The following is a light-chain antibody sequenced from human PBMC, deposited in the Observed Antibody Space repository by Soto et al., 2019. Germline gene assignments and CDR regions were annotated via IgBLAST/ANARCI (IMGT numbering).Light chain of an antibody. Sequence: QSALTQPASVSGSPGKSITISCTGTSSDVGGYNYVSWYQQYPGKAPKLMIYDVTNRPSGVSNRFSGSKSGNTASLTISGLQAEDEADYYCSSYTSSNTLVVFGGGTKLTVL. J-gene: IGLJ2*01. V-gene: IGLV2-14*01. CDR3: SSYTSSNTLVV. CDR2: DVT. CDR1: SSDVGGYNY.